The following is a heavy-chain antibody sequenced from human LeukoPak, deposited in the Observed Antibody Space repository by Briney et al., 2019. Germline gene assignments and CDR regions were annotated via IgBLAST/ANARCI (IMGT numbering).Heavy chain of an antibody. CDR1: GGSISSYY. J-gene: IGHJ1*01. CDR3: ARNAGKYYRYFQH. D-gene: IGHD2/OR15-2a*01. V-gene: IGHV4-59*01. Sequence: PSETLSLTCTVSGGSISSYYWSWIRQPPEKGLEWIGYIYYSGSTTYNPSLKSRVNITIDTSKNQFSLTLTSVTAADTAMYYCARNAGKYYRYFQHWGQGTVVSVSS. CDR2: IYYSGST.